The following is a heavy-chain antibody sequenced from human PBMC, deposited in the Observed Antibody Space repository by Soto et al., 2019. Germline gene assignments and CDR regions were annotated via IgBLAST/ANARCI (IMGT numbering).Heavy chain of an antibody. V-gene: IGHV3-30-3*01. D-gene: IGHD5-12*01. CDR1: ECTFSSYA. CDR2: ISYDGSNK. J-gene: IGHJ4*02. Sequence: GGSLSLSSAASECTFSSYAMHWVRHTPGKGLEWVAVISYDGSNKYYADSVKGRFTISRDNSKNTLYLQMNSLRSDDTAVYYCARVFGEDGYNYLYYFDYWGQGTLVPVFS. CDR3: ARVFGEDGYNYLYYFDY.